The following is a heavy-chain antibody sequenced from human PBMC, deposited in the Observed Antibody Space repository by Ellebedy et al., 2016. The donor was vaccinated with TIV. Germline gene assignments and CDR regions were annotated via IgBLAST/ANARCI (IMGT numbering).Heavy chain of an antibody. D-gene: IGHD6-13*01. Sequence: SETLSLTXTVSGGSISSYYWSWIRQPPGKGLEWIGYIYYSGSTNYNPSLKSRVTISVDTSKNQFSLKLSSVTAADTAVYYCARDHIKSSSWYVGFDYWGQGTLVTVSS. J-gene: IGHJ4*02. V-gene: IGHV4-59*01. CDR1: GGSISSYY. CDR3: ARDHIKSSSWYVGFDY. CDR2: IYYSGST.